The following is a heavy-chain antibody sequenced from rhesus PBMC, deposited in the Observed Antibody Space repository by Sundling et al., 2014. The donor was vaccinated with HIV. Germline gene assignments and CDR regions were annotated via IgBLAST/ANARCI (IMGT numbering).Heavy chain of an antibody. J-gene: IGHJ6*01. CDR2: IGGSSGTI. V-gene: IGHV4-165*01. D-gene: IGHD2-39*02. CDR1: GGSFSGYY. Sequence: QVQLQESGPGLVKPSETLSLTCAVSGGSFSGYYWGWIRQSPGKGLEWIGYIGGSSGTIYYDPSVKSPVTISTDRPKNQFSLKLSSVTAADTAVYYCARGYCSGGVCLEYGLDSWGQGVVVTVSS. CDR3: ARGYCSGGVCLEYGLDS.